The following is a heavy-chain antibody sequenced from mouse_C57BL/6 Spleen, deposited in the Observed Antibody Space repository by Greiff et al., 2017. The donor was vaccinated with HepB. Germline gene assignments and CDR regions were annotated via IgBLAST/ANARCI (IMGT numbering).Heavy chain of an antibody. Sequence: EVHLVESGGDLVKPGGSLKLSCAASGFTFSSYGMSWVRQTPDKRLEWVATISSGGSYTYYPDSVKGRFTISRDNAKNTLYLQMSSLKSEDTAMYYCARHGGNDRAWFAYWGQGTLVTVSA. CDR3: ARHGGNDRAWFAY. V-gene: IGHV5-6*01. CDR2: ISSGGSYT. J-gene: IGHJ3*01. CDR1: GFTFSSYG. D-gene: IGHD1-1*02.